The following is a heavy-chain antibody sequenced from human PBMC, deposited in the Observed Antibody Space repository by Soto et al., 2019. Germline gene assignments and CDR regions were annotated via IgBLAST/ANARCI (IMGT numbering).Heavy chain of an antibody. Sequence: QVQLVQSGAEVKKPGSSVKVSCKASAGTFSSYAISWVRQAPGQGLEWMGGIIPIFGTANYAQKFKGRVTITADESTSTAYMELSSLRSEDTAVYYCARDPSCSGGSCYYYGMDVWGQGTTVTVSS. CDR2: IIPIFGTA. CDR1: AGTFSSYA. CDR3: ARDPSCSGGSCYYYGMDV. D-gene: IGHD2-15*01. J-gene: IGHJ6*02. V-gene: IGHV1-69*12.